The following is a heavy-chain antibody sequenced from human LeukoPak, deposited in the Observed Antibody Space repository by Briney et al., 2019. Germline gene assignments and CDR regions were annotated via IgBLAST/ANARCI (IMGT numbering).Heavy chain of an antibody. D-gene: IGHD3-22*01. CDR1: GYTFTDYY. V-gene: IGHV1-2*02. CDR2: INPNSGGT. CDR3: ARAGIYDRSANHTQGY. Sequence: ASVKVSCKASGYTFTDYYMHGVPQAPGQGLEWMGWINPNSGGTNYAQKFQRRVTMTRDTSISTAYMELRRLRSDDTAVYYCARAGIYDRSANHTQGYWGQGTLVTVSS. J-gene: IGHJ4*02.